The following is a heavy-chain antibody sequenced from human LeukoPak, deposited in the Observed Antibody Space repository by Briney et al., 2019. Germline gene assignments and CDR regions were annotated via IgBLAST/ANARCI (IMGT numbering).Heavy chain of an antibody. Sequence: GGSLRLPCAASGFTFSSYSMSWVRQAPGKGLEWVSGIYSGGSTYYAGSGKGRFTISRDNSKNTLYLQMNSLRAEDTAVYYCARVGYCGGDCYWSGFRFFDYWGQGTLVTVSS. CDR3: ARVGYCGGDCYWSGFRFFDY. CDR2: IYSGGST. CDR1: GFTFSSYS. V-gene: IGHV3-66*01. D-gene: IGHD2-21*02. J-gene: IGHJ4*02.